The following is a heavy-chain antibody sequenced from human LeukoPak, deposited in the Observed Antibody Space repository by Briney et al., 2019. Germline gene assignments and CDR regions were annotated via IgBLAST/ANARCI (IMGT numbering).Heavy chain of an antibody. V-gene: IGHV1-46*01. Sequence: GASVKVSCKASGYTFTSYYMHWVRQAPGQGLEWMGIINPSGGSTSYAQKFQGRVTMTRDMSTSTVYMELSSLRSEDTAVYYCARDSGLYGAGVYWGQGTLVTVSS. J-gene: IGHJ4*02. CDR2: INPSGGST. D-gene: IGHD4-17*01. CDR1: GYTFTSYY. CDR3: ARDSGLYGAGVY.